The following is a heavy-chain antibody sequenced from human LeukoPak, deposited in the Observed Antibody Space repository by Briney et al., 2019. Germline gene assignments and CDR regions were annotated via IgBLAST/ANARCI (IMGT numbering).Heavy chain of an antibody. D-gene: IGHD3-10*01. V-gene: IGHV3-23*01. J-gene: IGHJ6*02. CDR3: AKDTTGFGEFNYYYYGMDV. Sequence: PGGSLRLSCAASGFTFSSYAMSWVRQAPGKGLEWVSAISGSGGSTYYADSGKGRFTISRDNSKDTLYLQMNSLRAEDTAVYYCAKDTTGFGEFNYYYYGMDVWGQGTTVTVSS. CDR2: ISGSGGST. CDR1: GFTFSSYA.